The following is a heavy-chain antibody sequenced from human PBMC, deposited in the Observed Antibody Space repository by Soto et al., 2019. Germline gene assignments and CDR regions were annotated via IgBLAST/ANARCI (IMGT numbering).Heavy chain of an antibody. CDR1: GFTFSDYY. Sequence: SLRLSCAASGFTFSDYYMSWIRQAPGKGLEWVSYISSSGSTIYYADSVKGRFTISRDNAKNSLYLQMNSLGAEDTAVYYCARRIAAAGYYFDYWGQGTLVTVSS. CDR3: ARRIAAAGYYFDY. V-gene: IGHV3-11*01. CDR2: ISSSGSTI. J-gene: IGHJ4*02. D-gene: IGHD6-13*01.